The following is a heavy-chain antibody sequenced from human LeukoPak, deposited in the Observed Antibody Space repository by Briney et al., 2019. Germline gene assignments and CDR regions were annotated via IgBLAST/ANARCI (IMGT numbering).Heavy chain of an antibody. J-gene: IGHJ4*02. CDR3: ARDASGPYSSSSEGDFDY. Sequence: GGSLRLSCAASGFTFSSYEMNWVRQAPGKGLEWGSYISSSGSTIYYADSVKGRFTISRDNAKNSLYLQMNSLRAEDTAVYYCARDASGPYSSSSEGDFDYWGQGTLVTVSS. D-gene: IGHD6-6*01. CDR1: GFTFSSYE. CDR2: ISSSGSTI. V-gene: IGHV3-48*03.